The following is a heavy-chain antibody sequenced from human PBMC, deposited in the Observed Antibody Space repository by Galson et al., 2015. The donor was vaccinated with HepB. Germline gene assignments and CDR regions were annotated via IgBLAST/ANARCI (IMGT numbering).Heavy chain of an antibody. D-gene: IGHD3-22*01. J-gene: IGHJ4*02. CDR2: ISYDGSNK. CDR3: ANEDYDSSGYFVY. V-gene: IGHV3-30*18. CDR1: GFTFSSYG. Sequence: SLRLSCAASGFTFSSYGMHWVRQAPGKGLEWVAVISYDGSNKYYADSVKGRFTISRDNSKNTLYLQMNSLRAEDTAVYYCANEDYDSSGYFVYWGQGTLVTVSS.